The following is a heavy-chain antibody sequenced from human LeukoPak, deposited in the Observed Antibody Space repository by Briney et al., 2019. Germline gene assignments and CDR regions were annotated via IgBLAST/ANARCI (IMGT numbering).Heavy chain of an antibody. V-gene: IGHV4-30-4*01. CDR2: IYYSGST. CDR3: ARAIASSGSRLFDY. CDR1: GGSISSGDYY. Sequence: SQTLSLTCTVSGGSISSGDYYCSWIRQPPGKGLEWIGYIYYSGSTCYTPSLKSRVTISLDTSKNQFSLRLSSVTAADTAVYYCARAIASSGSRLFDYWGQGTLVTVSS. D-gene: IGHD3-10*01. J-gene: IGHJ4*02.